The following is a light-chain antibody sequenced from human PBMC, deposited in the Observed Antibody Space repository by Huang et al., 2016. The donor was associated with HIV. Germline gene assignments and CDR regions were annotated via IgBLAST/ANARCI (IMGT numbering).Light chain of an antibody. Sequence: EIVLTQSPATLSLSLGERATLSCRASQSVSSYLAWYQQKPGQAPRLLIYEASNRATGIQASFSDSGSGTDFTLTISSLEPEDFAVYYCQQRSNWAPITFGGGTKVEIK. CDR1: QSVSSY. CDR2: EAS. J-gene: IGKJ4*01. V-gene: IGKV3-11*01. CDR3: QQRSNWAPIT.